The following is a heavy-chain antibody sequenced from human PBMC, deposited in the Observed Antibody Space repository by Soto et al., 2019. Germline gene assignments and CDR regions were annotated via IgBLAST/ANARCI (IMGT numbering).Heavy chain of an antibody. CDR2: IYTSGST. J-gene: IGHJ6*02. CDR1: GCSISSYY. Sequence: XETLSLTCTVSGCSISSYYWSWIRQPAGKGLEWIGRIYTSGSTNYNPSLKSRVTMSVDTSKNQFSLKLSSVSSDDTAVYYCARGGQECSNSGCGYIYDGMDVWGQGPTVTVSS. V-gene: IGHV4-4*07. CDR3: ARGGQECSNSGCGYIYDGMDV. D-gene: IGHD1-26*01.